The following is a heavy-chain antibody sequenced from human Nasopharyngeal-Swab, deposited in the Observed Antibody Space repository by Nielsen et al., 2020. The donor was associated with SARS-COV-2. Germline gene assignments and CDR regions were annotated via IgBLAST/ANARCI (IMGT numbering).Heavy chain of an antibody. Sequence: AGSLSLSCAASRFTFSSNWMSWARQAPGRGLEWVANIKQDGSEKYYVDSVKGRFTISRDNAKNSLYLQMNSLRAEDTAVYYCARAGPADRGRGSYYYVMDVWGQGTMVTVSS. D-gene: IGHD3-16*01. CDR1: RFTFSSNW. J-gene: IGHJ6*02. CDR2: IKQDGSEK. V-gene: IGHV3-7*03. CDR3: ARAGPADRGRGSYYYVMDV.